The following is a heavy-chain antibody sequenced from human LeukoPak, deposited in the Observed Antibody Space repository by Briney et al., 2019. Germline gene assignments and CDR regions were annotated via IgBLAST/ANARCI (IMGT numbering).Heavy chain of an antibody. CDR3: ARHSSGYLSYFDY. V-gene: IGHV4-31*03. Sequence: PSETLSVTCTVSGGSISSGGYYWSWIRQHPGKGLEWIGYIYYSGSTYYNPSLKSRVTISLDTSKNQFSLKVSSVTAADTAVYYCARHSSGYLSYFDYWGQGTLVPVSS. CDR2: IYYSGST. CDR1: GGSISSGGYY. J-gene: IGHJ4*02. D-gene: IGHD3-22*01.